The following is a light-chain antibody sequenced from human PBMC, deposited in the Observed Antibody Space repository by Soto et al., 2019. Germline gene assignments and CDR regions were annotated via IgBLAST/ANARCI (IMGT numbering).Light chain of an antibody. V-gene: IGLV2-14*01. CDR1: SSDVGGYNY. Sequence: QSVLTQPASVSGSPGQSITISCTGTSSDVGGYNYVSWFQQHPGKAPKLKIYEVSNRPSGVSNRFSGSKSGNTASLTISELQAEDEADYYCCSYAGSYTFVFGIGTKVTVL. CDR3: CSYAGSYTFV. CDR2: EVS. J-gene: IGLJ1*01.